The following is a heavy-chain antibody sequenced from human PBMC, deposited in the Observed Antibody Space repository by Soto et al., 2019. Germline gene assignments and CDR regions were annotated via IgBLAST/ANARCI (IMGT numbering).Heavy chain of an antibody. D-gene: IGHD1-26*01. Sequence: LCGGSISSGDYYWSWIRQPPGKGLEWIGYIYYSGSTYYNPSLKSRVTISVDTSKNQFSLKLSSVTAADTAVYYCARVQDVGWVDYWGQGTLVTVSS. CDR2: IYYSGST. V-gene: IGHV4-30-4*01. CDR1: GGSISSGDYY. CDR3: ARVQDVGWVDY. J-gene: IGHJ4*02.